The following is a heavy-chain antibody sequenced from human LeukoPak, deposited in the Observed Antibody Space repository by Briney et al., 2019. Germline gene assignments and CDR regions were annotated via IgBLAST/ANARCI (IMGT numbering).Heavy chain of an antibody. Sequence: GGSLRLSCAASGFTFTNYWMSWVRQAPGKGLELVANIKQDRSEKYYVDSVKGRFTISRDNAKNSLYLQMNSLRAEGTAVYYCARLREIPVFGVVTKSTSYFDYWGQGTLVTVSS. CDR2: IKQDRSEK. J-gene: IGHJ4*02. CDR1: GFTFTNYW. CDR3: ARLREIPVFGVVTKSTSYFDY. V-gene: IGHV3-7*01. D-gene: IGHD3-3*01.